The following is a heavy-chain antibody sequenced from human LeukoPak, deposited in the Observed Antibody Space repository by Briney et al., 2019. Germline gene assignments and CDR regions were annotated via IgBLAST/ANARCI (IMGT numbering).Heavy chain of an antibody. Sequence: GGSLRLSCAASGFTVSSNYMSWVRQAPGKGLGWVSVIYSGGSTYYADSVRGRFIISRDNSKNTLYVQMNSLRVEDTAVYYCARDLSLVGANYGAFDVWGQGTMVTVSS. D-gene: IGHD1-26*01. CDR1: GFTVSSNY. CDR3: ARDLSLVGANYGAFDV. V-gene: IGHV3-53*01. CDR2: IYSGGST. J-gene: IGHJ3*01.